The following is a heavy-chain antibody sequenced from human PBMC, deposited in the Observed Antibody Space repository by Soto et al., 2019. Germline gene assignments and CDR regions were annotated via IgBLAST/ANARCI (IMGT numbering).Heavy chain of an antibody. CDR1: GGSITSNW. J-gene: IGHJ5*02. Sequence: QVQLQESGPGLVNPSGTLSLTCAVSGGSITSNWWSWVRQPPGKGLEWIGEIYHNGRFNYNPSLRSRLTLSIDTSKYQLSLKLTSVTAADTAVHYCGRNDWYRFDPWGPGTLVTVSS. V-gene: IGHV4-4*02. D-gene: IGHD3-9*01. CDR2: IYHNGRF. CDR3: GRNDWYRFDP.